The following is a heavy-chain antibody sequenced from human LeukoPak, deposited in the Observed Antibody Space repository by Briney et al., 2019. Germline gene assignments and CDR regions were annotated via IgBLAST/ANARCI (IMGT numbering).Heavy chain of an antibody. Sequence: GGSLRLSCAASGFTFSTYFIHWVRQGPGKGLVWVSRIGSDGSSASSADSVKGRFTISRDKAKNTVLLQMYSLRAEDTAIYYCAKDRDYGDYWGVWWYFDLWGRGTLVTVSS. CDR3: AKDRDYGDYWGVWWYFDL. J-gene: IGHJ2*01. D-gene: IGHD4-17*01. CDR1: GFTFSTYF. CDR2: IGSDGSSA. V-gene: IGHV3-74*01.